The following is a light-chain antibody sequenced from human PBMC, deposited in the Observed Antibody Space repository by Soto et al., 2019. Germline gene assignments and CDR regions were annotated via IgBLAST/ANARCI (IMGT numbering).Light chain of an antibody. CDR2: LNNDGSH. CDR1: SGHSSYA. J-gene: IGLJ3*02. V-gene: IGLV4-69*01. Sequence: QSVLTQSPSASASLGASVKLTCTLSSGHSSYAIAWHQQQPEKGPRYLMRLNNDGSHSKGDGIPDRFSGSSSGTERYLTISSLQSEDEADYYCQTWGTDILEFGGGTQLTVL. CDR3: QTWGTDILE.